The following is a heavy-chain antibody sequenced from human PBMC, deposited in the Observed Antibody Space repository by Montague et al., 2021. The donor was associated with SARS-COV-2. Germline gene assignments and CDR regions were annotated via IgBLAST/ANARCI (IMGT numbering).Heavy chain of an antibody. CDR1: GGSIRSGIYY. CDR2: IYTSGSN. CDR3: AEGTTVSSSGYYTGWFDP. D-gene: IGHD3-3*01. V-gene: IGHV4-61*02. J-gene: IGHJ5*02. Sequence: TLSLTCTVSGGSIRSGIYYWSWIRQPAGKGLEWIGRIYTSGSNNYNPSLNSRVTISVDTSKNQFSLKLSSVTAADTAVYYCAEGTTVSSSGYYTGWFDPWGQGTLVTVSS.